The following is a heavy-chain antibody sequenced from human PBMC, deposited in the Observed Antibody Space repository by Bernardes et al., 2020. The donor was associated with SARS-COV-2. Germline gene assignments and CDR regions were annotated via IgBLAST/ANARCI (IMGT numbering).Heavy chain of an antibody. CDR1: GGSISSGEYY. CDR2: IYASGSS. J-gene: IGHJ5*01. Sequence: TLSLTCTVSGGSISSGEYYWSWIRQPAGKGLEWIGRIYASGSSNYNPSLKSRVTISVDTSKNQFSLKLSSVTAADTAFYFCAREYDSWGQGTLVTVSS. CDR3: AREYDS. V-gene: IGHV4-61*02.